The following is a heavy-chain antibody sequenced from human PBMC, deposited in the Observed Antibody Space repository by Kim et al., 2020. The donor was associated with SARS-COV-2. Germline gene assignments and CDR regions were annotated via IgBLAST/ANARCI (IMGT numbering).Heavy chain of an antibody. D-gene: IGHD2-2*01. V-gene: IGHV3-23*01. CDR3: AKAPHRYCSSTSCYDPERNLYYYYGMDV. J-gene: IGHJ6*02. CDR2: ISGSGGST. Sequence: GGSLRLSCAASGFTFSSYAMSWVRQAPGKGLEWVSAISGSGGSTYYADSVKGRFTISRDNSKNTLYLQMNSLRAEDTAVYYCAKAPHRYCSSTSCYDPERNLYYYYGMDVWGQGTTVNVSS. CDR1: GFTFSSYA.